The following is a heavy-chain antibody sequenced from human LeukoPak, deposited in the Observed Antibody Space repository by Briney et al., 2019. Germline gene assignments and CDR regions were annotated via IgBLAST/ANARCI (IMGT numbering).Heavy chain of an antibody. Sequence: SETLSLTCTVSGYSISSGYYWGWIRQPPGKGLEWIGSIYHSGSTYYNPSLKSRVTISVDTSKNQFSLKLSSVTAADTAVYYCARVEWGYCSGTSCLEYFQYWGQGTLVTVSS. V-gene: IGHV4-38-2*02. J-gene: IGHJ1*01. CDR2: IYHSGST. D-gene: IGHD2-2*01. CDR1: GYSISSGYY. CDR3: ARVEWGYCSGTSCLEYFQY.